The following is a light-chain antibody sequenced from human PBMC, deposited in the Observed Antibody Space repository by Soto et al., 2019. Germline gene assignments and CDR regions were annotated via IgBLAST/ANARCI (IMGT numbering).Light chain of an antibody. CDR1: QSVSSSY. V-gene: IGKV3-20*01. J-gene: IGKJ4*01. CDR2: GAS. Sequence: EIVLTKSPGTLSLSPGERATLSCRASQSVSSSYLAWYQKKPGQAPRLLIYGASSRATGIPDRFSGSGSGTDFTLTISRLEPEDFAVYYCQQYGSSPLTFGGGTKVEIK. CDR3: QQYGSSPLT.